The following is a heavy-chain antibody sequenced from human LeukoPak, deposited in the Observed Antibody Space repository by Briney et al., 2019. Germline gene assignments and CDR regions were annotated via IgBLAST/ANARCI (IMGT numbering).Heavy chain of an antibody. CDR3: ARDRYGSGSYYFDY. CDR1: GFTFSNYW. Sequence: EGSLRLSCAASGFTFSNYWMSWVRQAPGKGLEWVASIRPDGSRSEEHYMDSVRGRFTISRDNAENSLYLQMNSLRAEDTAVYYCARDRYGSGSYYFDYWGQGTLVTVSS. J-gene: IGHJ4*02. D-gene: IGHD3-10*01. CDR2: IRPDGSRSEE. V-gene: IGHV3-7*03.